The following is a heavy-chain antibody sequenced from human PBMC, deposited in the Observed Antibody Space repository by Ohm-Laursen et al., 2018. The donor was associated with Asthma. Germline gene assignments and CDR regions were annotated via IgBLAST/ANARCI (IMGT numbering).Heavy chain of an antibody. CDR1: GGSISSGGYS. V-gene: IGHV4-30-2*05. J-gene: IGHJ3*02. CDR2: IYHSGST. D-gene: IGHD3-22*01. CDR3: ARVEYYYDSSGYYDGGAFDI. Sequence: SQTLSLTCAVSGGSISSGGYSWSWIRQPPGKGLEWIGYIYHSGSTYYNPSLKSRVTISVDTSKNQFFLKLSSVTAADTAVYYCARVEYYYDSSGYYDGGAFDIWGQGTMVTVSS.